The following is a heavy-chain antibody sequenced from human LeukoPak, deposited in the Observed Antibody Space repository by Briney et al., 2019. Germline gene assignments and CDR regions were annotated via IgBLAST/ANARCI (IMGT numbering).Heavy chain of an antibody. CDR2: IYYSGLT. Sequence: SETLSLTCTVSGASISSSSSSWGWVRQPPGKGPEWIGSIYYSGLTYDNPSLKSRVSISVDPSKNHFSPKVSSVTAADTAVYYCASGTFDDYGDYDRGDYFDHWGQGTLVTVSS. D-gene: IGHD4-17*01. CDR3: ASGTFDDYGDYDRGDYFDH. V-gene: IGHV4-39*02. J-gene: IGHJ4*02. CDR1: GASISSSSSS.